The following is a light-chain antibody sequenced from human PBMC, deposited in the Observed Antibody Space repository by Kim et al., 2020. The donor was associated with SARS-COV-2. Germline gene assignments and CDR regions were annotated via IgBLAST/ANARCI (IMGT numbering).Light chain of an antibody. CDR3: QQTFSTQYS. CDR2: AAS. J-gene: IGKJ2*03. CDR1: QSVSSN. Sequence: GSGGDRVTITCRASQSVSSNVNWYQQKPGKAPRLLVYAASSLQSGVPSRFSGSGSGTGFTLTISSLQPEDFAIYYCQQTFSTQYSFGQGTKLEI. V-gene: IGKV1-39*01.